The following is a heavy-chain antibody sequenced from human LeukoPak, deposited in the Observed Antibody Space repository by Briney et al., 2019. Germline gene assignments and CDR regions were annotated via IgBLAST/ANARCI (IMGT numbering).Heavy chain of an antibody. V-gene: IGHV1-69*01. J-gene: IGHJ3*02. CDR2: LIPIYGSP. D-gene: IGHD3-22*01. Sequence: ASVKVSCKASGGGFTFSSHAISWVRQAPGQGLEWMGGLIPIYGSPNYAQKFQGRLTITSDESTRTVYMELSSLRPEDSAVHYCAGFFYDNSGDAFDIWGQGTMVTVSS. CDR1: GGGFTFSSHA. CDR3: AGFFYDNSGDAFDI.